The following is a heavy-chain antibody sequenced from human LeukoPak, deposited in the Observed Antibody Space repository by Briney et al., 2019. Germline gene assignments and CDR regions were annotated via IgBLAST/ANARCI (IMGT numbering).Heavy chain of an antibody. CDR1: GXSFTSYW. D-gene: IGHD3-10*01. Sequence: GESLKISCKGSGXSFTSYWISWVRQMPGKGLEWMGRIDPSDSYTNYSPSFQGHVTISADKSISTAYLQWSSLKASDTAMYYCARHEHYYGSGSYGTNYWGQGTLVTVSS. J-gene: IGHJ4*02. V-gene: IGHV5-10-1*01. CDR3: ARHEHYYGSGSYGTNY. CDR2: IDPSDSYT.